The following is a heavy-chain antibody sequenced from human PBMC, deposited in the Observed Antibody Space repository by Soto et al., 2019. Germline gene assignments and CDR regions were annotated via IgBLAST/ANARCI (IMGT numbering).Heavy chain of an antibody. V-gene: IGHV1-18*01. D-gene: IGHD5-12*01. CDR1: GYTFTSYG. CDR2: NSAYNGNT. J-gene: IGHJ4*02. CDR3: ARDLRGGYNCWFDY. Sequence: QVQLVQSGAEVKKPGASVKVSCKASGYTFTSYGISWVRQAPGQGLEWMGWNSAYNGNTNYAQKLQGRVTMTTDTSTSTAYMVLRNLTSDDTAVYYCARDLRGGYNCWFDYWGQGTLVTVSS.